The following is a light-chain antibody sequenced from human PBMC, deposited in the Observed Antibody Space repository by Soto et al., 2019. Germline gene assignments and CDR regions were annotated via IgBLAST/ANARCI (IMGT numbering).Light chain of an antibody. Sequence: QSALTQPPSASGTPGQRVTISCSGSSSNIGSNTINWYQQFPGTAPKLVIYSNDQRPSGVPDRFSGSKSGTSASLAISGLQSEDEAAYSCASWDSSLNGWVFGGGTKLTVL. V-gene: IGLV1-44*01. CDR3: ASWDSSLNGWV. J-gene: IGLJ3*02. CDR1: SSNIGSNT. CDR2: SND.